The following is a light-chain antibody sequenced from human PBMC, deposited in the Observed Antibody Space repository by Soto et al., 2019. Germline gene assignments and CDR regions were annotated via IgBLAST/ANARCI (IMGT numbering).Light chain of an antibody. Sequence: QSVLTQPASVSVSPGQSIIISCTGTSSDIGGYYYVSWYQHHPGRAPKLIIYQVSNRPSGVSNRFSGTKSGTTASLTISGLQAEDEADYYCTSYSSSNTFDVFGSGTKVTVL. V-gene: IGLV2-14*01. J-gene: IGLJ1*01. CDR1: SSDIGGYYY. CDR2: QVS. CDR3: TSYSSSNTFDV.